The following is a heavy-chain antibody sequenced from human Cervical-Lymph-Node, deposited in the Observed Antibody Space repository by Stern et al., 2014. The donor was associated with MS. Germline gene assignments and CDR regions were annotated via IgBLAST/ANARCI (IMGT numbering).Heavy chain of an antibody. Sequence: QLVQSGAEVKKPGASVKVSCKASGYTFTSYYMHWVRQAPGQGLEWMGIINPSGGSPSYAQKFQGRVTMTRDTSTSTVYMELSRLRSEDTAVYYCARVKTRWPYYYGMDVWGQGTTVTVSS. CDR2: INPSGGSP. J-gene: IGHJ6*02. V-gene: IGHV1-46*01. CDR3: ARVKTRWPYYYGMDV. CDR1: GYTFTSYY. D-gene: IGHD5-24*01.